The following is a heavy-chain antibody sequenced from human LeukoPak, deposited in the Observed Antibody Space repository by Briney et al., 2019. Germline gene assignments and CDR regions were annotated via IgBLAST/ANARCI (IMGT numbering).Heavy chain of an antibody. CDR3: ARLRLTTGEVFDY. Sequence: PSETLSLTCTVSGGSISSSSYYWGWIRQPPGKGLGWIGSIYYSGSTYYNPSLKSRVTISVDTSKNQFSLKLSSVTAADTAVYYCARLRLTTGEVFDYWGQGTLVTVSS. D-gene: IGHD7-27*01. CDR1: GGSISSSSYY. J-gene: IGHJ4*02. CDR2: IYYSGST. V-gene: IGHV4-39*01.